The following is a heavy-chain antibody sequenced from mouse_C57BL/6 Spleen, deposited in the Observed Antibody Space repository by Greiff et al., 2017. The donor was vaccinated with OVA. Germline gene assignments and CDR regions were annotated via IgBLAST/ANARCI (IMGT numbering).Heavy chain of an antibody. Sequence: EVQLQQSGPELVKPGASVKISCKASGYSFTGYYMNWVKQSPEKSLEWIGEINPSTGGTTYNQKFKAKATLTVDKSSSTAYMQLKSLTSEDSAVYYCAKNWDGAMDYWGQGTSVTVSS. D-gene: IGHD4-1*01. CDR2: INPSTGGT. V-gene: IGHV1-42*01. CDR3: AKNWDGAMDY. CDR1: GYSFTGYY. J-gene: IGHJ4*01.